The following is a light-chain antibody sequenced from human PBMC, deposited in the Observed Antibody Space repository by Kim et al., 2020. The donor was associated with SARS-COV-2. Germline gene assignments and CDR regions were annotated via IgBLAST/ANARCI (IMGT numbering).Light chain of an antibody. J-gene: IGKJ1*01. V-gene: IGKV1-27*01. Sequence: ASFGDRVIITCRASQYIANSLAWYQQKPVKIPQVLIYAASTLQSGVPSRFSGSGSGTEFTLTIGSLQTEDVATYYCQQYNSAPWTFGPGTKVDIK. CDR2: AAS. CDR3: QQYNSAPWT. CDR1: QYIANS.